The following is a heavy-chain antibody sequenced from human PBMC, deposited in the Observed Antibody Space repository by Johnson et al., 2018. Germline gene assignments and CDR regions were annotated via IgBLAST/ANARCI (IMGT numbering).Heavy chain of an antibody. V-gene: IGHV1-69*01. CDR3: ARAGTMIYGMDV. J-gene: IGHJ6*02. Sequence: QVQLVQSGAEVKKPGSSXKLSCKASGGTFSIYAISWARPAPGQGREWMGGTMPIFGTGKSAPKFQGRGTITADESTSTADKARSSLRSEDTAGYYCARAGTMIYGMDVWGQGTTVTVSS. CDR1: GGTFSIYA. CDR2: TMPIFGTG. D-gene: IGHD1-1*01.